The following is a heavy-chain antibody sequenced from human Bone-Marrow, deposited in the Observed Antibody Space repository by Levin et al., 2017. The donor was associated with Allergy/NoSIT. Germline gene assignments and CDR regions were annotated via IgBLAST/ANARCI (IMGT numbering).Heavy chain of an antibody. V-gene: IGHV3-48*02. CDR2: ISGSGSTM. J-gene: IGHJ4*02. Sequence: GASVKVSCAASGFTFTSYSMNWVRQAPGKGLEWISYISGSGSTMYYADSVKGRFTITRDNARNSLYLQMNSLRDEDTAFYYCARDRGSGWSFFDYWGQGTLVTVSS. CDR1: GFTFTSYS. D-gene: IGHD6-19*01. CDR3: ARDRGSGWSFFDY.